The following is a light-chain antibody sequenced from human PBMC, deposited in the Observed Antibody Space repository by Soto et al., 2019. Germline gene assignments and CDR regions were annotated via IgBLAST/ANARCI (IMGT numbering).Light chain of an antibody. CDR3: CSYAGSSTLYV. V-gene: IGLV2-23*02. J-gene: IGLJ1*01. Sequence: QSVLTQPASVSGSPGQSITISCTGTSSDVGSYNLVSWYQQHPGKAPKLMIYEVNKRPSGVSIRFSGSNSGNTASLTISGLQAEDEADYYCCSYAGSSTLYVFGTGTKVTVL. CDR2: EVN. CDR1: SSDVGSYNL.